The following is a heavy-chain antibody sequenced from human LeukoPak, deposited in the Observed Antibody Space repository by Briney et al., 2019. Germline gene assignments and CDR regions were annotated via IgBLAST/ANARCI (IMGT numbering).Heavy chain of an antibody. J-gene: IGHJ4*02. Sequence: PGGSLRLSCVASGFTFSSYAVSWFRQAPRKGLDWVSTVGRSGADTYYADSVRGRFTISKDSSKNTLQMNSLSAEDTAIYYCVKHSGGVYGNSDYWGQGILVTVSS. D-gene: IGHD1-1*01. CDR3: VKHSGGVYGNSDY. V-gene: IGHV3-23*01. CDR1: GFTFSSYA. CDR2: VGRSGADT.